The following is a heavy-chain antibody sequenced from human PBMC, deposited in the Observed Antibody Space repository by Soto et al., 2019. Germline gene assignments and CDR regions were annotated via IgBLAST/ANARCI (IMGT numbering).Heavy chain of an antibody. J-gene: IGHJ4*02. V-gene: IGHV3-30-3*01. D-gene: IGHD3-3*01. CDR3: ARDKRDLRFLEWSYYFDF. CDR2: ISYDGSNK. CDR1: GFTFSSYA. Sequence: QVQLVESGGGVVQTGRSLRLSCAASGFTFSSYAMHWVRQAPGKGLEWVAVISYDGSNKYYPDSVKGRFTISRDNSKNTLYLQMNSLRAEDTAVYYCARDKRDLRFLEWSYYFDFWGQGTLVTVSS.